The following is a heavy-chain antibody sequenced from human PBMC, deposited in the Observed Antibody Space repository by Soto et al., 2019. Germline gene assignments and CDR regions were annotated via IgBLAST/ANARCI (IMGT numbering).Heavy chain of an antibody. J-gene: IGHJ4*02. CDR3: ATTYCSGGYCFSSEY. V-gene: IGHV3-21*01. D-gene: IGHD2-15*01. Sequence: GWSLRLSCAASGITFRSYSMSLVRQAPGKGLEWVASITSDSSDIYYEDSVKGRFTISRDNGENSLYLQMTSLGAEDTGVYYCATTYCSGGYCFSSEYWGEGVLVTVSS. CDR1: GITFRSYS. CDR2: ITSDSSDI.